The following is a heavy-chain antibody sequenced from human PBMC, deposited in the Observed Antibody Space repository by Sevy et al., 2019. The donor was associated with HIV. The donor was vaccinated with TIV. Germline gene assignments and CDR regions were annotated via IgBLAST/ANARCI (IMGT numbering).Heavy chain of an antibody. J-gene: IGHJ4*02. Sequence: GGSLRLSCAGSGFSFSDHGMHWVRQAPGKGLEWVAVIWSDGSNEYYIDSVKGRFTISRDNSKNTLYLQMTNLRADDTAVYYCAQDLRTRFAAYTWADYFDSWGQGTQVTVSS. V-gene: IGHV3-33*06. CDR2: IWSDGSNE. CDR3: AQDLRTRFAAYTWADYFDS. CDR1: GFSFSDHG. D-gene: IGHD3-3*01.